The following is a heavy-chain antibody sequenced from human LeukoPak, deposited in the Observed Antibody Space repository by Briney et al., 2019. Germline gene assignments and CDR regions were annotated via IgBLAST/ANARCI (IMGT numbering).Heavy chain of an antibody. CDR2: ISVNSDYI. CDR1: GYTFFSFG. D-gene: IGHD4-17*01. Sequence: GASVKVSCKASGYTFFSFGISWVRQAPGQGLEWMGWISVNSDYINYAQKVQGRVTMTTDTSTSTPNMELRSLRSDDTAVYYCVRGDDYGDYLFDYWGQGTLVTVSS. V-gene: IGHV1-18*01. CDR3: VRGDDYGDYLFDY. J-gene: IGHJ4*02.